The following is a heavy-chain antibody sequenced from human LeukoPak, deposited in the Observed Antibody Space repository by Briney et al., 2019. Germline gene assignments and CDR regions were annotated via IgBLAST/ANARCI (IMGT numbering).Heavy chain of an antibody. D-gene: IGHD2-15*01. CDR1: GFTFSSYA. J-gene: IGHJ4*02. V-gene: IGHV3-23*01. Sequence: GGSLRLSCAASGFTFSSYAMSWVRQAPGKGLEWVSAISGSGGSTYYADSVKGRFTISRDNSKNTLYLQMNGLRAEDTAVYYCAKGQVVVAAFIHDYWGQGTLVTLSS. CDR2: ISGSGGST. CDR3: AKGQVVVAAFIHDY.